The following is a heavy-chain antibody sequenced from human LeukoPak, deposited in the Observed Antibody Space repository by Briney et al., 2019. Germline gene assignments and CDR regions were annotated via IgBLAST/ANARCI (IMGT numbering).Heavy chain of an antibody. CDR3: AALYQDY. Sequence: GGPLRLSCAASGFTFSSNWMNWLRQAPGKGLEWVANIKQYESHKYYVDSVKVPFTISRDNSKNSLYLQMNSLRAEYTAMYYCAALYQDYWGQGTLVTVSS. V-gene: IGHV3-7*01. D-gene: IGHD2-2*02. CDR2: IKQYESHK. CDR1: GFTFSSNW. J-gene: IGHJ4*02.